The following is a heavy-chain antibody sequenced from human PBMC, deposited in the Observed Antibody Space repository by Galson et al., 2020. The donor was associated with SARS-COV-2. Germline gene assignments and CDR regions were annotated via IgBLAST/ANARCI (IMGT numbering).Heavy chain of an antibody. CDR2: IYYSGST. J-gene: IGHJ2*01. Sequence: SETLSLTCTVSGGSISSYYWSWIRQPPGKGLEWIGYIYYSGSTNYNPSLKSRVTISVDTSKNQFSLKLSSVTAADTAVYYCARSPTAYYYDSSGYTSYWYFDLWGRGTLVTVSS. CDR3: ARSPTAYYYDSSGYTSYWYFDL. V-gene: IGHV4-59*01. CDR1: GGSISSYY. D-gene: IGHD3-22*01.